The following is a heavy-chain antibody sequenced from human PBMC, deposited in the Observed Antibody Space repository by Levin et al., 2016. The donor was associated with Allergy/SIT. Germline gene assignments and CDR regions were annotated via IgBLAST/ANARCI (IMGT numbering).Heavy chain of an antibody. CDR3: ASRAYYYDSSGYEYYFDY. Sequence: WIRQPPGKGLEWIGSIYYSGSTYYNPSLKSRVTISVDTSKNQFSLKLSSVTAADTAVYYCASRAYYYDSSGYEYYFDYWGQGTLVTVSS. CDR2: IYYSGST. D-gene: IGHD3-22*01. J-gene: IGHJ4*02. V-gene: IGHV4-39*01.